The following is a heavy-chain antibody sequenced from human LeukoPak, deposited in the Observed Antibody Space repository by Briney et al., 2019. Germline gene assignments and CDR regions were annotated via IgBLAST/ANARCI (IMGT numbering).Heavy chain of an antibody. J-gene: IGHJ6*03. Sequence: SETLSLTCTVSGDSISSGTYYWSWIRQTAGKGLEWIGRIDASGNPNYNPSLRSRLTMSVDTSKNQFSLNLRFVTAADTAVFYCARGFEYSTSSRLGYYYFYMDVWGIGTTVTVSS. CDR1: GDSISSGTYY. V-gene: IGHV4-61*02. D-gene: IGHD6-6*01. CDR2: IDASGNP. CDR3: ARGFEYSTSSRLGYYYFYMDV.